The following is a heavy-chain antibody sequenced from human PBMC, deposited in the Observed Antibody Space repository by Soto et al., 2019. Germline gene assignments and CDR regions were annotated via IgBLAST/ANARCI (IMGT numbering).Heavy chain of an antibody. D-gene: IGHD6-19*01. J-gene: IGHJ4*02. Sequence: PSETLSLTCTVSGGSISSYYWSWIRQPPGKGLEWIGYIYYSGSTNYNPSLKSRVTISVDTSKNQFSLKLSSVTAADTAVYYCARYSSGWYFDYWGQGTLVTVSS. CDR3: ARYSSGWYFDY. CDR2: IYYSGST. CDR1: GGSISSYY. V-gene: IGHV4-59*08.